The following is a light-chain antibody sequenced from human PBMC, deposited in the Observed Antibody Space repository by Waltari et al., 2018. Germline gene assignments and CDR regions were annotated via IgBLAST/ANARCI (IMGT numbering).Light chain of an antibody. CDR1: SSDVGFYNF. J-gene: IGLJ3*02. Sequence: QSALTQPASVSGSPGQSITISCIGTSSDVGFYNFVSWYQQHPGEAPKLMIYDVSNRPSGVSSRFSGSKSGNTASLTISGLQAEDEADYYCSSYTSSHTWVFGGGTKVTVL. V-gene: IGLV2-14*03. CDR3: SSYTSSHTWV. CDR2: DVS.